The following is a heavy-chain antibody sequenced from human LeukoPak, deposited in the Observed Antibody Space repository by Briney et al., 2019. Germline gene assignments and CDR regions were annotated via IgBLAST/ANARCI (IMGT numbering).Heavy chain of an antibody. CDR1: GGTFSSYA. Sequence: SVKVSCKASGGTFSSYAISWVRQAPGQGLEWMGGIIPIFGTANYAQKFQGRVTITTDESTSTAYMELSSLRSEDTAVYYCARGGPGYCSSTSCSPLWYWGQGTLVTVSS. D-gene: IGHD2-2*01. CDR2: IIPIFGTA. V-gene: IGHV1-69*05. CDR3: ARGGPGYCSSTSCSPLWY. J-gene: IGHJ4*02.